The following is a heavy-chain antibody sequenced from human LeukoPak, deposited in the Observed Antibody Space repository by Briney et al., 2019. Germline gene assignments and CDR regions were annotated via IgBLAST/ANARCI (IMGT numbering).Heavy chain of an antibody. CDR2: IRYDGSNK. D-gene: IGHD1-1*01. CDR3: ARDQLGAVLYFDY. J-gene: IGHJ4*02. CDR1: GFTFSSYG. Sequence: PGGSLRLSCAASGFTFSSYGMHWVRQAPGKGLGWVAFIRYDGSNKYYADSVKGRFTISRDNSKNTLYLQINSLRVEDTAVYYCARDQLGAVLYFDYWGQGALVTVSS. V-gene: IGHV3-30*02.